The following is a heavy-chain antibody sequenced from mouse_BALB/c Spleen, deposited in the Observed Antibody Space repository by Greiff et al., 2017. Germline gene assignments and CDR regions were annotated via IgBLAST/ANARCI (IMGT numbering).Heavy chain of an antibody. D-gene: IGHD1-1*01. V-gene: IGHV2-6-7*01. CDR1: GFSLTGYG. J-gene: IGHJ2*01. CDR3: ARDQGYGSSYYFDY. Sequence: VKLVESGPGLVAPSQSLSITCTVSGFSLTGYGVNWVRQPPGKGLEWLGMIWGDGSTDYNSALNSRLSISNDNSKSQVFLKMNSLQTDDTARYYCARDQGYGSSYYFDYWGQGTTLTVSS. CDR2: IWGDGST.